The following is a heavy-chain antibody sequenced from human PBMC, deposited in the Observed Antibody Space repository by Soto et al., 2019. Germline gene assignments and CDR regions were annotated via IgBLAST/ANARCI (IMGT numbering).Heavy chain of an antibody. CDR2: VSGSGDST. J-gene: IGHJ4*02. D-gene: IGHD2-21*02. CDR3: AKGRASDCPGCTQDY. V-gene: IGHV3-23*01. Sequence: EVQLLESGGGLAQPGGSLSLSCAASAFTFSSYAISWVRQAPGKGLEWVAAVSGSGDSTYYADSVKGRFTISRDNSKNTRHLQINSLRSEDTAVYYCAKGRASDCPGCTQDYWGQGTLVSVSS. CDR1: AFTFSSYA.